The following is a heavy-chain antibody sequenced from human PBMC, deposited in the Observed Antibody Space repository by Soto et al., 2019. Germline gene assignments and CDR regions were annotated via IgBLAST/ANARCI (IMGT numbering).Heavy chain of an antibody. CDR3: ATGGADCSGGSCYYHDGMDV. Sequence: ASVKVSCKVSGYTLTELSMHWVRQAPGKGLEWMGGFDPEDGETIYAQKFQGRVTMTEDTSTDTAYMELSSLRSEDTAVYYCATGGADCSGGSCYYHDGMDVWGQGTTVTVSS. CDR2: FDPEDGET. D-gene: IGHD2-15*01. V-gene: IGHV1-24*01. J-gene: IGHJ6*02. CDR1: GYTLTELS.